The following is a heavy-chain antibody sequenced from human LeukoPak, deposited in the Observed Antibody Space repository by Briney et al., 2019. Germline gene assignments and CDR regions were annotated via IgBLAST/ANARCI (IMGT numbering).Heavy chain of an antibody. CDR1: GSTFGDYG. CDR3: ARDVSSNGYSFNF. D-gene: IGHD6-13*01. CDR2: INWDGTNT. J-gene: IGHJ4*02. V-gene: IGHV3-20*04. Sequence: GGSLRLSCEDSGSTFGDYGVSWVRQVPGKGLEWVCGINWDGTNTHYADSAEGRFTLSSDNAKNSLFLEMTNLRDEDTAFYYYARDVSSNGYSFNFWGQGILVTVST.